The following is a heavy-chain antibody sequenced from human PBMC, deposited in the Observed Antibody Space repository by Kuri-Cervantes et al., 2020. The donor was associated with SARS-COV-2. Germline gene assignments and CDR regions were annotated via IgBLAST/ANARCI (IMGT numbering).Heavy chain of an antibody. Sequence: GGSLRLSCAASGFTFSSYGMHWVRQAPGKGLEWVAVISYDGSNKYYADSVKGRFTISRDNSKNTLYLQMNSLRAEDTAVYYWARGLRWESHAFDIWGQGTMVTVSS. CDR1: GFTFSSYG. V-gene: IGHV3-30*03. CDR3: ARGLRWESHAFDI. J-gene: IGHJ3*02. D-gene: IGHD4-23*01. CDR2: ISYDGSNK.